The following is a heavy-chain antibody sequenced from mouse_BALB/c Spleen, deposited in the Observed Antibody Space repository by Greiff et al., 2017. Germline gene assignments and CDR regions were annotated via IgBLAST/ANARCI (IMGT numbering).Heavy chain of an antibody. CDR2: ISTYYGDA. D-gene: IGHD2-14*01. J-gene: IGHJ4*01. CDR1: GYTFTDYA. Sequence: VQGVESGAELVRPGVSVKISCKGSGYTFTDYAMHWVKQSHAKSLEWIGVISTYYGDASYNQKFKGKATMTVDKSSSTAYMELARLTSEDSAIYYCARGEVRLYYYAMDYWGQGTSVTVSS. V-gene: IGHV1S137*01. CDR3: ARGEVRLYYYAMDY.